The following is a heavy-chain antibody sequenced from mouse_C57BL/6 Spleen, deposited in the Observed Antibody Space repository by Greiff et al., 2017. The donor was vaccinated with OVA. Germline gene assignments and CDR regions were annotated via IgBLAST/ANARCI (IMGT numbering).Heavy chain of an antibody. CDR3: ARGLPHAMDY. Sequence: EVQLQESGPGMVKPSQSLSLTCTVTGYSITSGYDWHWIRHFPGNKLEWMGYISYSGGTNYNPSLKSRISITHDTSKNHFFLKLNSVTTEDTATYYCARGLPHAMDYWGQGTSVTVSS. CDR2: ISYSGGT. D-gene: IGHD2-2*01. V-gene: IGHV3-1*01. CDR1: GYSITSGYD. J-gene: IGHJ4*01.